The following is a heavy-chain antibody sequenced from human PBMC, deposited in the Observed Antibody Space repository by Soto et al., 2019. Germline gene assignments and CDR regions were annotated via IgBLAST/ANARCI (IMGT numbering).Heavy chain of an antibody. CDR3: EHKEYYCDPGTYYNVRWFVY. J-gene: IGHJ4*02. CDR1: GFSLKSSGVG. V-gene: IGHV2-5*01. Sequence: SGPTLVNPTHTLTLTCTFPGFSLKSSGVGVAWIRQPPGKALEWLALVYWSDEKRYSPSLKNRLTITKDTSKNEVVLTMTNIDPLDTATYYCEHKEYYCDPGTYYNVRWFVYWGQGMRGTVAS. CDR2: VYWSDEK. D-gene: IGHD3-10*01.